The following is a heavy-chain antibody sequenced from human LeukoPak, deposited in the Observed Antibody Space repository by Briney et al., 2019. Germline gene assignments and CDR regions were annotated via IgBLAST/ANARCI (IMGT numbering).Heavy chain of an antibody. J-gene: IGHJ4*02. CDR2: IHYSGGT. CDR1: GGSISSYY. CDR3: AQGYRYGRFDY. V-gene: IGHV4-59*03. Sequence: SETLSLTCTVSGGSISSYYWSWIRQPPGKGLEWIGFIHYSGGTNYNPSLKSRVTTSVDTSKNQFSLNLSSVTAADTAVYYCAQGYRYGRFDYWGQGTLVTVSS. D-gene: IGHD5-18*01.